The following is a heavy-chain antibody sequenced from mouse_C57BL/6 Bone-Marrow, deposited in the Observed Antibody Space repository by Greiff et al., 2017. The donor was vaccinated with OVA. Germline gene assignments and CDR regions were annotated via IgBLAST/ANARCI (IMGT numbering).Heavy chain of an antibody. J-gene: IGHJ4*01. CDR3: ARNHAITTVVATGGYYAMDY. Sequence: VQLQQSVAELVRPGDSVKLSCTASGFNIKNTYMHWVKQRPEQGLEWIGRIDPANGNTKYAPKFQGKATITADKSSSTAYMQLNSLTSDDSAVYVCARNHAITTVVATGGYYAMDYWGQGTSVTVSS. CDR1: GFNIKNTY. V-gene: IGHV14-3*01. D-gene: IGHD1-1*01. CDR2: IDPANGNT.